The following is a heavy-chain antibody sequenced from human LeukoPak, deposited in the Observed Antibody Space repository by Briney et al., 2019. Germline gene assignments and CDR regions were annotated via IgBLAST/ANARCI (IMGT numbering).Heavy chain of an antibody. Sequence: SVKVSCKASGGTFSSYAISWVRQAPGQGLEWMGRIIPILGIANYAQKFQGRVTITADKSTSTAYMELSSLRSEDTAAYYCARDYIRGGGSFDYWGQGTLVTVSS. J-gene: IGHJ4*02. CDR1: GGTFSSYA. CDR2: IIPILGIA. CDR3: ARDYIRGGGSFDY. V-gene: IGHV1-69*04. D-gene: IGHD3-16*01.